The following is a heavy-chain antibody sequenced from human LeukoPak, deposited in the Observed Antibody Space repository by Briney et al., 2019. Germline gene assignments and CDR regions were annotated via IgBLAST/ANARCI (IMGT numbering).Heavy chain of an antibody. CDR1: GFTFSSYS. V-gene: IGHV3-21*01. CDR3: ARAADIVVVPAAPFDY. J-gene: IGHJ4*02. Sequence: GGSLRLSCAASGFTFSSYSMNWVRQAPGKGLEWVSSISSSSSYIYYADSVKGRFTISRDNAKNSLYLQMNSLRAEDTAVYYCARAADIVVVPAAPFDYWGQGTLVTVSS. CDR2: ISSSSSYI. D-gene: IGHD2-2*01.